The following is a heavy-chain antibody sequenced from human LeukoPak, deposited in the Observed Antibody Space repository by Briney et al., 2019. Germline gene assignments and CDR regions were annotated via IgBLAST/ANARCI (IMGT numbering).Heavy chain of an antibody. J-gene: IGHJ6*03. D-gene: IGHD3-16*01. CDR3: ARGPTYQDYYYYMDV. Sequence: SVKVSCKASGGTFSSYAISWVPQAPGQGLEWMGGIIPIFGTANYAQKFQGRVTITTDESTSTAYMELSSLGSEDTAVYYCARGPTYQDYYYYMDVWGKGTTVTVSS. V-gene: IGHV1-69*05. CDR2: IIPIFGTA. CDR1: GGTFSSYA.